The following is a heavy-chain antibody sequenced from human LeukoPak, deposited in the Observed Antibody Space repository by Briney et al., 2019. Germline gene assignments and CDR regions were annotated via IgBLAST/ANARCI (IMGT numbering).Heavy chain of an antibody. J-gene: IGHJ3*02. D-gene: IGHD2/OR15-2a*01. Sequence: TFDDYAMHWIRQPPGKGLEWIGYIYYSGSTYYNPSLKSRVTISVDTSKNQFSLKLSSVTAADTAVYYCARDTLFDIWGQGTMVTVSS. V-gene: IGHV4-30-4*08. CDR1: TFDDYA. CDR3: ARDTLFDI. CDR2: IYYSGST.